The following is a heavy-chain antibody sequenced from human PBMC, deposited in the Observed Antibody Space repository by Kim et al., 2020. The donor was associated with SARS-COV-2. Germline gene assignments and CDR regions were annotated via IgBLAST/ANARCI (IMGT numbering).Heavy chain of an antibody. CDR3: AKESPRKASPDSPIVY. V-gene: IGHV3-9*01. D-gene: IGHD2-15*01. CDR1: GFTFDDYA. J-gene: IGHJ4*02. Sequence: GGSLRLSCAASGFTFDDYAMHWVRQAPGKGLEWVSCISWNSGTICYADSVKGRFTISRDNAKNSLYLQMNSLRAEDTALYYCAKESPRKASPDSPIVYGGERALVTASS. CDR2: ISWNSGTI.